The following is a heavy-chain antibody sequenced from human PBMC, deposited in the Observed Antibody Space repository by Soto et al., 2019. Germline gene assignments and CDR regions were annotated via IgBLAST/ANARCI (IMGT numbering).Heavy chain of an antibody. J-gene: IGHJ4*01. Sequence: GGSLXLSCAASGFTFNRDGMHWVRQAPGKGLEWEADIWYDGSNKYYEDSVKGRFTISRDNSKNTLYLQMNNLIFVYTSLYYCARRGDQYYLGQGTLVTGSS. CDR1: GFTFNRDG. D-gene: IGHD2-21*02. CDR2: IWYDGSNK. CDR3: ARRGDQYY. V-gene: IGHV3-33*01.